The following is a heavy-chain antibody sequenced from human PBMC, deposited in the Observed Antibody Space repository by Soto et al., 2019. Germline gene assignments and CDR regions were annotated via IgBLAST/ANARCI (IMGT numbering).Heavy chain of an antibody. CDR1: GYTFTGYY. D-gene: IGHD3-9*01. Sequence: VASVKVSCKASGYTFTGYYMHWVRQAPGQGLEWMGWINPNSGGTNYAQKFQGRVTMTRDTSISTAYMELSRLRADDTAVYYCASVVQTGYPLCYYYYGMDVWGQGTTVTVSS. J-gene: IGHJ6*02. CDR3: ASVVQTGYPLCYYYYGMDV. CDR2: INPNSGGT. V-gene: IGHV1-2*02.